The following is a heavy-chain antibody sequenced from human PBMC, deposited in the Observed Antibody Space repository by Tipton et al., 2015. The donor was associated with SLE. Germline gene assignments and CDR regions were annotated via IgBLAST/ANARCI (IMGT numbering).Heavy chain of an antibody. J-gene: IGHJ5*02. V-gene: IGHV1-69*09. CDR3: AREVSYNWNRNWFDP. Sequence: QLVQSGAEVKKPGSSVKVSCKASGGTFSSYAISWVRQAPGQGLEWMGRIIPILGIANYAQKFQGRVTITADKSTSTAYMELSSLRSEDTAVYYCAREVSYNWNRNWFDPWGQGTLVTVSS. CDR2: IIPILGIA. CDR1: GGTFSSYA. D-gene: IGHD1-20*01.